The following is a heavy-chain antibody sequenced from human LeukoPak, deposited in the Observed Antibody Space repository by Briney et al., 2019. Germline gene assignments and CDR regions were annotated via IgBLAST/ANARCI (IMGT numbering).Heavy chain of an antibody. Sequence: GGSLRLSCAASGFTFSSYAMHWVRQAPGKGLEWVALISYDGSNKYYADSVKGRFTISRDNSKNTLYLQMNSLRAEDTAVYYCARDSSSWYYYYYYMDVWGKGTTVTVSS. CDR1: GFTFSSYA. J-gene: IGHJ6*03. V-gene: IGHV3-30*04. CDR3: ARDSSSWYYYYYYMDV. D-gene: IGHD6-13*01. CDR2: ISYDGSNK.